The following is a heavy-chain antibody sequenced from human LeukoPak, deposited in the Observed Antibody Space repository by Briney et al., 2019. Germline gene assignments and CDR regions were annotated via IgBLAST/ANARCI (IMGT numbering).Heavy chain of an antibody. CDR1: GGSISSSRYY. V-gene: IGHV4-39*01. CDR2: IYYSGST. CDR3: ARPDYGDPNWFDP. D-gene: IGHD4-17*01. J-gene: IGHJ5*02. Sequence: SETLSLTCTVSGGSISSSRYYWGWIRQPPGKGLEWIGSIYYSGSTYYNPSHKSRVTISVDTSKNQFSLKLSSVTAADTAVYYCARPDYGDPNWFDPWGQGTLVTVSS.